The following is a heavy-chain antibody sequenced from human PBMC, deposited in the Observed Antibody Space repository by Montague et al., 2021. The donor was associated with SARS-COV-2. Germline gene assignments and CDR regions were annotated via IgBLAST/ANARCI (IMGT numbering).Heavy chain of an antibody. D-gene: IGHD3-10*01. CDR3: ATYWQGGSGRGS. CDR1: GVSVSNSNTH. CDR2: IDYGGST. V-gene: IGHV4-61*01. J-gene: IGHJ5*02. Sequence: SETLSLTCTASGVSVSNSNTHWSWIRQSPGKGLEWIGHIDYGGSTNYSPSPHSRVTISLDTSKNQLSLRLNSVTTADTAVYYCATYWQGGSGRGSWGQGTLVTVSS.